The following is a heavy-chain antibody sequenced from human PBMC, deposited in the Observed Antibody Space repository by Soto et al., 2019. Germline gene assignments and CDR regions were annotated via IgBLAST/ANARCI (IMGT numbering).Heavy chain of an antibody. V-gene: IGHV3-21*01. CDR2: ISSSSSYI. J-gene: IGHJ4*02. D-gene: IGHD6-13*01. Sequence: GGYRTLSCAACGFTFSSYSMNWVRQAPGKGREWVSSISSSSSYIYYADSVKGRFTISRDNAKNSLHLQMNSLRAEDTAVYYCARDLIAAAGTVDYWGQGTLVTVSS. CDR3: ARDLIAAAGTVDY. CDR1: GFTFSSYS.